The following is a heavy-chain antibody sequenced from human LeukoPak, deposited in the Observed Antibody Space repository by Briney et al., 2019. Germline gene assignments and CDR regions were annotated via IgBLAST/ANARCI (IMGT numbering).Heavy chain of an antibody. D-gene: IGHD3-10*01. CDR3: ARGTITMVRGVNKGALGY. CDR1: GYTFTGYY. Sequence: GASVKVSCKASGYTFTGYYMHWVRQAPVQGLEWMGWINPNSGGTNYAQKFQGRVTMTRDTSISTAYMELSRLRSDDTAVYYCARGTITMVRGVNKGALGYWGQGTLVTVSS. CDR2: INPNSGGT. V-gene: IGHV1-2*02. J-gene: IGHJ4*02.